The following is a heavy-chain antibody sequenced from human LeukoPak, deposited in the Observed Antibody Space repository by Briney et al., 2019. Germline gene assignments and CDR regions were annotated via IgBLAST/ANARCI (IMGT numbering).Heavy chain of an antibody. CDR1: GYRFTSYW. CDR3: ARHTYCYDSSGYSGGDY. CDR2: IYPGDFDT. J-gene: IGHJ4*02. Sequence: GESLKISCKGSGYRFTSYWIGWVRQMPGKGLEWMGIIYPGDFDTRYSPSFQGQVTISADKSNSTSSLQWSSLKASDTAMYYCARHTYCYDSSGYSGGDYWGQGTLVTVSS. D-gene: IGHD3-22*01. V-gene: IGHV5-51*01.